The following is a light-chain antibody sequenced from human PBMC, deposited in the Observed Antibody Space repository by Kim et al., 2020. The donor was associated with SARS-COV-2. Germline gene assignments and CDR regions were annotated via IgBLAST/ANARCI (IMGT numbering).Light chain of an antibody. CDR1: SLRSYY. CDR3: NSRDTNDNVV. J-gene: IGLJ2*01. CDR2: GKN. Sequence: SSELTLDPALSVALGQTVRITCQGDSLRSYYATWYQQKPGQAPILLIYGKNNRPSGIPDRFSGSSSGNTTSLTITGAQAEDEADYYCNSRDTNDNVVFGG. V-gene: IGLV3-19*01.